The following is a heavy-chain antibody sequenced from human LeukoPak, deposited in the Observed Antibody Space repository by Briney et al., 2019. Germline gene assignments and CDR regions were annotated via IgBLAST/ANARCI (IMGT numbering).Heavy chain of an antibody. Sequence: PGGSLRPSCAASGFTFSSYAMTWVRQAPGKGLEWVSSITGNGRGTSYGHPVTGRFTVSRDNSKNTLYLQMNSLRAEDTALYYCAGYYYDSSRGFDLWGQGTLVTVSA. CDR3: AGYYYDSSRGFDL. D-gene: IGHD3-22*01. CDR1: GFTFSSYA. V-gene: IGHV3-23*01. CDR2: ITGNGRGT. J-gene: IGHJ5*02.